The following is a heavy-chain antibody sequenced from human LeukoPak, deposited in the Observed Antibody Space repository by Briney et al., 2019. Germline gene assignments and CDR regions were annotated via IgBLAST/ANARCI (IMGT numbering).Heavy chain of an antibody. CDR1: GGSFSGYY. CDR3: ARHGGDASASSKFDY. J-gene: IGHJ4*02. CDR2: INHSGST. V-gene: IGHV4-34*01. Sequence: PSETLSLTCAVYGGSFSGYYWSWIRQPPGKGLEWIGEINHSGSTNYNPSLKSRVTISVDTSKNQFSLKLISVTAADTAVYHCARHGGDASASSKFDYWGQGTPLIVSS. D-gene: IGHD3-10*01.